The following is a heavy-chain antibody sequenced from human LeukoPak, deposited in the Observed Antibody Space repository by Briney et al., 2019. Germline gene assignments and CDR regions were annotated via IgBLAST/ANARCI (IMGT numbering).Heavy chain of an antibody. V-gene: IGHV3-7*03. CDR1: GFTFRSYW. CDR3: ASGLELDY. Sequence: GGSPRLSCAASGFTFRSYWMRWVRQAPGKGLEWVANIKQDGSEKNYVDSVKGRFTISRDNAKNSLYLQMNSLRAEDTAVYYCASGLELDYWGQGTLVTVSS. J-gene: IGHJ4*02. CDR2: IKQDGSEK.